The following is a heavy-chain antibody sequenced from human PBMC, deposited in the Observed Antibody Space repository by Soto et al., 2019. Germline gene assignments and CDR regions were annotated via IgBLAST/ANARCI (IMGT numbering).Heavy chain of an antibody. CDR2: IYHSGST. J-gene: IGHJ3*02. V-gene: IGHV4-30-2*01. D-gene: IGHD3-22*01. Sequence: SETLSLTCAVSGGSISSGGYSWSWIRQPPGKGLEWIGYIYHSGSTYYNPSLKSRVTISVDRSKNQFSLKLSSVTAADTAVYYCARGSGYYDSSGHYYLNDAFDIWGQGTMVTVSS. CDR3: ARGSGYYDSSGHYYLNDAFDI. CDR1: GGSISSGGYS.